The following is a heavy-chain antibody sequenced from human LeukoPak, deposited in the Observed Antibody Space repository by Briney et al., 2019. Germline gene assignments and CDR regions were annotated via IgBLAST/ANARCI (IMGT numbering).Heavy chain of an antibody. Sequence: PGGSLRLSCAASGFTFDDYAMHWVRHAPGKGLEWVSLISWDGGSTYYADSVKGRFTISRDNSKNSLYLQMNSLRAEDTALYYCAKAEPGGIGLDYWGQGTLVTVSS. J-gene: IGHJ4*02. CDR2: ISWDGGST. CDR3: AKAEPGGIGLDY. CDR1: GFTFDDYA. D-gene: IGHD1-14*01. V-gene: IGHV3-43D*04.